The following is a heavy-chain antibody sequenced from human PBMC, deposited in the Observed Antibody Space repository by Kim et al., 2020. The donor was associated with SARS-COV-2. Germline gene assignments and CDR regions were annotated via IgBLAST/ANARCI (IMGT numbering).Heavy chain of an antibody. Sequence: SETLSLTCTVSGGSISSSSYYWGWIRQPPGKGLEWIGSIYYSGSTYYNPSLKSRVTISVDTSKNQFSLKLSSVTAADTAVYYCARGGSGYPSKYYFDYWGQGTLVTVSS. CDR2: IYYSGST. CDR3: ARGGSGYPSKYYFDY. V-gene: IGHV4-39*01. CDR1: GGSISSSSYY. D-gene: IGHD3-3*01. J-gene: IGHJ4*02.